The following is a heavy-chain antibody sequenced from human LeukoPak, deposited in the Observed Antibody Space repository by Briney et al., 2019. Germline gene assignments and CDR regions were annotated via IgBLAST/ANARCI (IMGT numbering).Heavy chain of an antibody. CDR1: GFTFSSYA. CDR2: ISGSCGST. J-gene: IGHJ4*02. Sequence: GGSLRLSCAASGFTFSSYAMSWVRQAPGKGLEWVSAISGSCGSTYYADSVKGRFTISRDNSKNTLYLQMNSLRAEDTAVYYCAKGGRDGYNFDYWGQGTLVTVSS. D-gene: IGHD5-24*01. CDR3: AKGGRDGYNFDY. V-gene: IGHV3-23*01.